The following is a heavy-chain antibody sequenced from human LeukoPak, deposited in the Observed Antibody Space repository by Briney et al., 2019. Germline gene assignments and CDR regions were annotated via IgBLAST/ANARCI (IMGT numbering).Heavy chain of an antibody. V-gene: IGHV3-30*18. CDR2: MSYDGSKK. D-gene: IGHD5-18*01. Sequence: GRSLRLSCAASGFTFSSYGMHWVRQAPGKGLERVAVMSYDGSKKYYADSVKDRFTIFRDNTKNTMYLQMNSLRAEDTAVYYCAKDMEYSYGWGGGYFDFWGQGTLVTVSS. CDR3: AKDMEYSYGWGGGYFDF. J-gene: IGHJ4*02. CDR1: GFTFSSYG.